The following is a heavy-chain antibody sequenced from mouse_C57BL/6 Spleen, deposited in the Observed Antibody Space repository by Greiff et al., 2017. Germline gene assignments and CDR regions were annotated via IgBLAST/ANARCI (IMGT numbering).Heavy chain of an antibody. CDR2: IRSKSNNYAT. CDR1: GFSFNTYA. J-gene: IGHJ3*01. D-gene: IGHD1-1*01. Sequence: DVKLQESGGGLVQPKGSLKLSCAASGFSFNTYAMNWVRQAPGKGLEWVARIRSKSNNYATYYADSVKDRFTISRDDSESMLYLQMNNLKTEDTAMYYCVRDYYGSSSFAYWGQGTLVTVSA. CDR3: VRDYYGSSSFAY. V-gene: IGHV10-1*01.